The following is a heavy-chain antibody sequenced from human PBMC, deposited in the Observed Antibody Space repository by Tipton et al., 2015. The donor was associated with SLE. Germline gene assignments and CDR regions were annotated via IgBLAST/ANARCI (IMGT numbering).Heavy chain of an antibody. CDR3: ARVGSGVDY. V-gene: IGHV4-59*01. CDR1: GGSISSYY. Sequence: TLSITCTVSGGSISSYYWSWIRQPPGKGLEWIWYIYYSGSTNYNPSLKSRVTISVDTSKNQFSLKLSSVTAADTAVYYCARVGSGVDYWGQGTLVTVSS. J-gene: IGHJ4*02. CDR2: IYYSGST. D-gene: IGHD3-10*01.